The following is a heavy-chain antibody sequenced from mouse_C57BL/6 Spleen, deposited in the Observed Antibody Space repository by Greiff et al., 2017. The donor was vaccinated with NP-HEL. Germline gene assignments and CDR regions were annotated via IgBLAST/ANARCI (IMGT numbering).Heavy chain of an antibody. Sequence: EVQLQQSGGGLVQPGGSMKLSCVASGFTFSNYWMNWVRQSPEKGLEWVAQIRLKSDNYATHYAESVKGRFTISRDDSKSSVYLQMNKLRAEDTGVYYWTGTGRYYYAMDYWGQGTSVTVSS. CDR1: GFTFSNYW. CDR2: IRLKSDNYAT. D-gene: IGHD3-3*01. J-gene: IGHJ4*01. CDR3: TGTGRYYYAMDY. V-gene: IGHV6-3*01.